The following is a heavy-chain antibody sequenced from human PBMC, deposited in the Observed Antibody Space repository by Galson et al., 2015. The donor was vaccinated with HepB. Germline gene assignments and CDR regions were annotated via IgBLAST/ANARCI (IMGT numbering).Heavy chain of an antibody. V-gene: IGHV1-46*01. CDR2: INASGGSA. D-gene: IGHD4-17*01. CDR3: ARADYGDYVPIDY. J-gene: IGHJ4*02. CDR1: GHTFTNHH. Sequence: SVKVSCKASGHTFTNHHMHWVRQAPGQGLEWMGIINASGGSASYAQRFQGRVTMTRDTSTTTFYMELSSLRSEDTAVYYCARADYGDYVPIDYWGQGTLVTVSS.